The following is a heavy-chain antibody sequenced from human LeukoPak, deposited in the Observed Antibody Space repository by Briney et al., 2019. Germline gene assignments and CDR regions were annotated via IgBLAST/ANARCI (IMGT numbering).Heavy chain of an antibody. Sequence: GGSLRRYSAASGFTCSSYSMNWVRQAPGQGLEWVSYISSSSRTIYYADSVKGRFTISRDNAKNSLYLQMNSLRAEDTAVYYCARALRYFDWLSTSPEYNWFDPWGQGTLVTVSS. CDR3: ARALRYFDWLSTSPEYNWFDP. CDR2: ISSSSRTI. CDR1: GFTCSSYS. J-gene: IGHJ5*02. D-gene: IGHD3-9*01. V-gene: IGHV3-48*01.